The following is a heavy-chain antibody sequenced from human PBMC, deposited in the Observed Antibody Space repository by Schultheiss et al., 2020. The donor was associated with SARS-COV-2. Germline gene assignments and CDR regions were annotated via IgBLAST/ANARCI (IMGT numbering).Heavy chain of an antibody. CDR1: GYTFTGYY. J-gene: IGHJ5*02. CDR2: INPNSGGT. D-gene: IGHD2-2*01. CDR3: ARDGFSQYQLLSNPGP. Sequence: ASVKVSCKASGYTFTGYYMHWVRQAPGQGLEWMGWINPNSGGTNYAQKFQGRVTMTRDTSISTAYMELSRLRSDDTAVYYCARDGFSQYQLLSNPGPWGQVTLVTVSS. V-gene: IGHV1-2*02.